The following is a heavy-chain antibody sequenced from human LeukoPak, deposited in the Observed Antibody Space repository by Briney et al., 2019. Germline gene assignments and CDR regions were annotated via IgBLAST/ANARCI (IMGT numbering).Heavy chain of an antibody. V-gene: IGHV3-48*03. J-gene: IGHJ3*02. D-gene: IGHD1-26*01. CDR1: GFTFSTYE. CDR3: ARVRAGTYGLHAFDI. CDR2: ITSSGSAK. Sequence: GGSLRLSCAASGFTFSTYEMNWVRQAPGKGLEWLSYITSSGSAKYHADSVKGRFTISRDNAKNSLYLQMNSLRAEDTAVYYCARVRAGTYGLHAFDIWGQGTMVTVSS.